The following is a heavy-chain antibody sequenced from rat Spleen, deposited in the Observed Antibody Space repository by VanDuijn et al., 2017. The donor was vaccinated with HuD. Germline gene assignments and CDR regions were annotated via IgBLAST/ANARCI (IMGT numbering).Heavy chain of an antibody. CDR3: VRPHSSLYVMDA. CDR1: GFTFSDYY. D-gene: IGHD1-2*01. CDR2: VSYEGGST. Sequence: EVQLVESGGGLVQPGRSLKLSCAASGFTFSDYYMAWVRQAPKKGLEWVASVSYEGGSTYYGDSVKGRFTISRDNAKSTLYLQMNSLRSEDTATYYCVRPHSSLYVMDAWGQGASVTVSS. J-gene: IGHJ4*01. V-gene: IGHV5-22*01.